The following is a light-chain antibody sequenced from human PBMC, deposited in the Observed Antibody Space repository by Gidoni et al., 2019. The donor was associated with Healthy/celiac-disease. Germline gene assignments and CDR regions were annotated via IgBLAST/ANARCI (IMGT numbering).Light chain of an antibody. CDR2: TAS. V-gene: IGKV1-5*03. CDR3: QQYNSYYS. Sequence: QMPQSPSTLSASVGDRVTITCRASPSISIWLAWYQQKPGTAPKLMIYTASSLESGVPSRFSGSCSATDFTLTISILHPDDFATYCCQQYNSYYSFGQGTKLEIK. J-gene: IGKJ2*03. CDR1: PSISIW.